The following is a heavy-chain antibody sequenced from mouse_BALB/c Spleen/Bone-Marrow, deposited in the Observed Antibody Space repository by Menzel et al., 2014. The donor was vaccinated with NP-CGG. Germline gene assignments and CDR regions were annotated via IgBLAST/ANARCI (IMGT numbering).Heavy chain of an antibody. V-gene: IGHV14-3*02. D-gene: IGHD2-14*01. J-gene: IGHJ2*01. CDR1: GFNIKDTY. CDR2: IDPANGNA. CDR3: ARYRLGTYFDF. Sequence: VQLKHPGAELVKPGASVKLSCTASGFNIKDTYMHWVKQRPEQGLEWIGRIDPANGNAKYDPKFQGKATIAADTSSNTAYLQLSSLTSEDTAVYYCARYRLGTYFDFWGQGTTLTVSS.